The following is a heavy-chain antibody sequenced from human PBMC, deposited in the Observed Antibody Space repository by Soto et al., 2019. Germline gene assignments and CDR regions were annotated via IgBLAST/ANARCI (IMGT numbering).Heavy chain of an antibody. CDR3: ASCHSDSSSCRYFDY. J-gene: IGHJ4*02. V-gene: IGHV3-30-3*01. Sequence: GGSLRLSCAASGFTFSSYAMHWVRQAPGKGLEWVAVISYDGSNKYYADSVKGRFTISRDNSKKTLYLQMNSLRAEDTAVYYCASCHSDSSSCRYFDYWGKATLVTVSS. CDR2: ISYDGSNK. CDR1: GFTFSSYA. D-gene: IGHD6-13*01.